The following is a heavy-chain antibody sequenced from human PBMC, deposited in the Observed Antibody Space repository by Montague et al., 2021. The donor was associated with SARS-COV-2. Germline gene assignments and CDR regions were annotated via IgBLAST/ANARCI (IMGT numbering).Heavy chain of an antibody. J-gene: IGHJ4*02. D-gene: IGHD1-26*01. CDR3: AHRWSIVGGPYFDY. CDR2: IYWDDDK. V-gene: IGHV2-5*02. CDR1: GFSLSTSGVG. Sequence: PALVKPTQTLTLTCTFSGFSLSTSGVGVGWIRQPPGKALEWLALIYWDDDKRYSPSLKSRLTITKDTSKNQVVLTMTNMDPVDTATYYCAHRWSIVGGPYFDYWGQGTLVTVSS.